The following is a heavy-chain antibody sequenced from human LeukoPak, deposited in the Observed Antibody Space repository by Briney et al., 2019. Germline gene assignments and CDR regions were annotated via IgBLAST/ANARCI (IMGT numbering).Heavy chain of an antibody. D-gene: IGHD2-15*01. CDR2: IYYSGST. J-gene: IGHJ4*02. CDR1: GGSISSGDYY. CDR3: ARVGIRYCSGGSCPVDY. Sequence: PSQTLSLTCTVSGGSISSGDYYWSWIRHPPGKGLEWIGYIYYSGSTYYNSSLKSRVTISVDTSKNQFSLKLSSVTAADTAVYYCARVGIRYCSGGSCPVDYWGQGTLVTVSS. V-gene: IGHV4-30-4*01.